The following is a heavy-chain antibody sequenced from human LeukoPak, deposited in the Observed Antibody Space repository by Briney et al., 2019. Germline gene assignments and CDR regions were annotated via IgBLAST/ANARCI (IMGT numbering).Heavy chain of an antibody. CDR1: GGSFGGYY. J-gene: IGHJ3*01. V-gene: IGHV4-34*01. CDR2: INHSGSS. D-gene: IGHD4-11*01. CDR3: ARGPNTAGNYRAFDL. Sequence: PSETLSLTCAVYGGSFGGYYWSWIRQPPGKGLEWIGEINHSGSSNYNPSLKSRVIISADTSKNQFSLKLTSVTAADTAAYYCARGPNTAGNYRAFDLWGQGTKVTVSS.